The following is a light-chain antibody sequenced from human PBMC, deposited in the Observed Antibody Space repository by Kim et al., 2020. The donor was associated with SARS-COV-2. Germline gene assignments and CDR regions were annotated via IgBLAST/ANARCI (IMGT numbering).Light chain of an antibody. Sequence: SSELTQDPAVSVALGQTVRITCQGDSLRSYSTNWYQQKPGQAPVLVIYDKNNRPSGIPDRVSGSSSGNTASLTITGAQAEDEADYYCTSRDSSSSPLFGGGTPDRP. J-gene: IGLJ2*01. CDR1: SLRSYS. CDR3: TSRDSSSSPL. CDR2: DKN. V-gene: IGLV3-19*01.